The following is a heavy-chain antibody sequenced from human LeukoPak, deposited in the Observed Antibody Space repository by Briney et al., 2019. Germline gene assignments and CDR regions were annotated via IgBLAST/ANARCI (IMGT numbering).Heavy chain of an antibody. CDR2: IYYSGST. CDR3: ARDGYNPVAFDI. Sequence: SETLSLTCTVSGGSISSSSYYWYYWGWIRQPPGKGLEWIGSIYYSGSTYYNPSLQSRVSMSVDTSKNTFSLNLKSVTAADTAVYYCARDGYNPVAFDIWGQGTVVTVSS. D-gene: IGHD5-24*01. V-gene: IGHV4-39*02. J-gene: IGHJ3*02. CDR1: GGSISSSSYYWYY.